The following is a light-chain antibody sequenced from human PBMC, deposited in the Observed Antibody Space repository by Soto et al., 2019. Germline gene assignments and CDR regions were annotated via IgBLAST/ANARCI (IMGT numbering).Light chain of an antibody. Sequence: EIVLTHSPCTLSLSPGGRSTLSCRASQSVSSSYLAWYQQKPGQAPRLLIYDASNRATGIPARLSGSGSGTDFTLTISRLEPEDSAVYYCQQRSNWPTFGGGTKVDIK. CDR2: DAS. J-gene: IGKJ4*01. CDR3: QQRSNWPT. CDR1: QSVSSSY. V-gene: IGKV3D-20*02.